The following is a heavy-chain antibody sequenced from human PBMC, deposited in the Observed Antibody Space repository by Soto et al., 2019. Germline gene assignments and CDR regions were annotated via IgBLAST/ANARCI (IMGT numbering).Heavy chain of an antibody. Sequence: QVQLRESGPGLVKPSQTLSLTYTVSGGSISGGGYYWSWIRQHPGKGLEWIGYIYYSGSTYYNPSLKSRVTISVDTSKNQFSLKLSSVTAADTAVYYCARFYMVRGVMGAFDIWGQGTMVTVSS. V-gene: IGHV4-31*03. J-gene: IGHJ3*02. D-gene: IGHD3-10*01. CDR1: GGSISGGGYY. CDR2: IYYSGST. CDR3: ARFYMVRGVMGAFDI.